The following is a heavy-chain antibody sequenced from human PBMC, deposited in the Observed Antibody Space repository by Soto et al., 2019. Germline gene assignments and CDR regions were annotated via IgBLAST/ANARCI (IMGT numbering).Heavy chain of an antibody. V-gene: IGHV4-30-4*01. D-gene: IGHD2-15*01. Sequence: SETLSLTCSVSGDSISTVDYFWAWIRQPPGQALEYIGYIYKSTTTYYNPSFEGRVAISLDTSKSQFSLTVTSVTAADTAVYFCARGRYCLTGRCFPNWFDPWGPGTLVTVSS. CDR2: IYKSTTT. CDR1: GDSISTVDYF. CDR3: ARGRYCLTGRCFPNWFDP. J-gene: IGHJ5*02.